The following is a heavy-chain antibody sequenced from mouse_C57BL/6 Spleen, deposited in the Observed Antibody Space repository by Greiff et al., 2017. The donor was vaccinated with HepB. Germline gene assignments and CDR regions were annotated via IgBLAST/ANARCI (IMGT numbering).Heavy chain of an antibody. V-gene: IGHV1-26*01. D-gene: IGHD1-1*01. CDR3: ARKEIYYYGHYYAMDY. J-gene: IGHJ4*01. CDR1: GYTFTDYY. Sequence: EVQLQQSGPELVKPGASVKISCKASGYTFTDYYMNWVKQSHGKSLEWIGDINPNNGGTSYNQKFKGKATLTVDKSSSTAYMELRSLTSEDSAVYYCARKEIYYYGHYYAMDYWGQGTSVTVSS. CDR2: INPNNGGT.